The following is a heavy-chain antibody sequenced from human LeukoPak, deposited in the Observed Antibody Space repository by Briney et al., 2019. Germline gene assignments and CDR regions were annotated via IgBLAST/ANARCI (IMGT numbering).Heavy chain of an antibody. D-gene: IGHD3-22*01. Sequence: GGSLRLSCAASGFTFSSYTMRWVRQAPGKGLEYVSAISSNGGSTYYANSVKGRFTISRDNSKNTLYLQMGSLRAEDMAVYYCARWRHSSGYYYDDWGQGTLVTVSS. CDR1: GFTFSSYT. CDR3: ARWRHSSGYYYDD. CDR2: ISSNGGST. J-gene: IGHJ4*02. V-gene: IGHV3-64*01.